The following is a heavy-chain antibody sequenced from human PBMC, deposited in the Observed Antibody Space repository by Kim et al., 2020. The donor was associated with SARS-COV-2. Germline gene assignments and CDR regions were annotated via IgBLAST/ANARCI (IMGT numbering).Heavy chain of an antibody. J-gene: IGHJ3*02. CDR1: GGSISSSSYY. D-gene: IGHD3-3*01. Sequence: SETLSLTCTVSGGSISSSSYYWGWIRQPPGKGLEWIGSIYYSGSTYYNPSHKSRVTISVDTSKNQFSLKLSSVTAADTAVYYCARNHGKEYDFWSGYHDTDAFDIWGQGTMVTVSS. V-gene: IGHV4-39*07. CDR2: IYYSGST. CDR3: ARNHGKEYDFWSGYHDTDAFDI.